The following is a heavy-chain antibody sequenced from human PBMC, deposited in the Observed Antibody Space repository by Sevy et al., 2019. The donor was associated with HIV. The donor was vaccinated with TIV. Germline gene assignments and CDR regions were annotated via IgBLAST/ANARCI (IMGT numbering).Heavy chain of an antibody. CDR2: IRYSGET. CDR1: GASISSSGYY. Sequence: SETLSLTCTVSGASISSSGYYWGLIRQPPGKGLEWIASIRYSGETFYNPSLKSRVTISADTSKNHFSLQLTSVTAADTAIYFCAGPILTYNSGWSYYDYWGQGTVVTVSS. D-gene: IGHD6-19*01. J-gene: IGHJ4*02. V-gene: IGHV4-39*02. CDR3: AGPILTYNSGWSYYDY.